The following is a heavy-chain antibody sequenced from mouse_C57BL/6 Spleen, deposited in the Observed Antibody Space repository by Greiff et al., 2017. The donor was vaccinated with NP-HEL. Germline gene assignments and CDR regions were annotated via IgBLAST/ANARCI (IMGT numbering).Heavy chain of an antibody. CDR1: GYTFTDYY. CDR2: INPNNGGT. CDR3: TGSRSAGFAY. V-gene: IGHV1-26*01. Sequence: VQLQQSGPELVKPGASVKISCKASGYTFTDYYMNWVKQSHGQSLEWIGDINPNNGGTSYNQKFKGKATLTVDKSSSTAYMELRSLTSEDSAVYYCTGSRSAGFAYWGQGTLVTVSA. J-gene: IGHJ3*01.